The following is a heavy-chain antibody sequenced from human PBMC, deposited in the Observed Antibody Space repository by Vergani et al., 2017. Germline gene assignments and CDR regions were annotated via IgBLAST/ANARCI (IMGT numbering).Heavy chain of an antibody. CDR2: INPNSGGT. CDR1: GYTFTGYY. J-gene: IGHJ5*02. Sequence: QVQLVQSGAEVKKPGASVKVSCKASGYTFTGYYMHWVRQAPGQGLEWMGWINPNSGGTNYAQKFQGRVTMTRDTSISPAYMELSRLRSDDTAVYYCAREAKGALPAFIAVAGIFWSWGQGTLVTVSS. D-gene: IGHD6-19*01. V-gene: IGHV1-2*02. CDR3: AREAKGALPAFIAVAGIFWS.